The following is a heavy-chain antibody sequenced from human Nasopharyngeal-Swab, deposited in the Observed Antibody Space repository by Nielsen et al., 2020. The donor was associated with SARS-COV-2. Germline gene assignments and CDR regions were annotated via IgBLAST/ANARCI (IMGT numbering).Heavy chain of an antibody. CDR2: INPGGGSA. J-gene: IGHJ5*02. D-gene: IGHD2-15*01. V-gene: IGHV1-46*01. CDR1: GYTFTRYY. Sequence: ASMKVSCKASGYTFTRYYIHWVRQAPAQGLEWMGIINPGGGSARYSQNFQGRVTMTRDTSTSTVYMELSSLRSEDTAVYYCARGGDPREVVAATDCFDPWGQGTLVTVSS. CDR3: ARGGDPREVVAATDCFDP.